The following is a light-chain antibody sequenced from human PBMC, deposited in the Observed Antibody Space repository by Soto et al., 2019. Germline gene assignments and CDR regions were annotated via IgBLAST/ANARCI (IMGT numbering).Light chain of an antibody. V-gene: IGKV1-39*01. CDR3: QQSFRSPIT. J-gene: IGKJ5*01. CDR1: QSIALS. CDR2: VAS. Sequence: DIQMTQSPSSLSASVGDRVTMTCRASQSIALSVNWYQQKPGKAPKLVIYVASTLESGVPSRFSGSGSGTEFTLTISSLQPEDFATYYCQQSFRSPITFGQGTRLEIK.